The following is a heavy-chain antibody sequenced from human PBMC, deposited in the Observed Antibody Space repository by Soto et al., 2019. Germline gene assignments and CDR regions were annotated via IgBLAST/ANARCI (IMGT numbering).Heavy chain of an antibody. V-gene: IGHV3-7*01. Sequence: PGGSLRLSCAASGFSISRYWMSWVRQAPGKGLEWVADKKQDGSEEYYVDSVKGRFTVSRGNAKNSVYLQLTSLRVEDTALYYCARGGFSYGTGIEHWGQGALVTVSS. D-gene: IGHD5-18*01. CDR2: KKQDGSEE. J-gene: IGHJ5*02. CDR3: ARGGFSYGTGIEH. CDR1: GFSISRYW.